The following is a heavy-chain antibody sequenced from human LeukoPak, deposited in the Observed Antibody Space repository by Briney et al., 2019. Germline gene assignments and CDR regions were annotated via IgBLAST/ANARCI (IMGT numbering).Heavy chain of an antibody. CDR3: AKDAGPQQLVFFDS. V-gene: IGHV3-23*01. Sequence: GGSLRLSCAASGFTFSSYAMSWVRQAPGKGLEWVSIIGNNGGGIHYADSVKGRFTISRDNFKNALYLQMNSLRVEDTAVYYCAKDAGPQQLVFFDSWGQGTLVTVSS. D-gene: IGHD6-6*01. J-gene: IGHJ4*02. CDR1: GFTFSSYA. CDR2: IGNNGGGI.